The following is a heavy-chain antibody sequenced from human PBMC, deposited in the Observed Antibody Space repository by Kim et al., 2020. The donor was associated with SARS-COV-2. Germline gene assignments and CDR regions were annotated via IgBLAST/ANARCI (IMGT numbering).Heavy chain of an antibody. CDR3: ASAPITMVRGVPLWDYYGMDV. Sequence: ASVKVSCKASGYTFTGYYMHWVRQAPGQGLEWMGWINPNSGGTNYAQKFQGWVTMTRDTSISTAYMELSRLRSDDTAVYYCASAPITMVRGVPLWDYYGMDVWGQGTTVTVSS. V-gene: IGHV1-2*04. CDR1: GYTFTGYY. CDR2: INPNSGGT. J-gene: IGHJ6*02. D-gene: IGHD3-10*01.